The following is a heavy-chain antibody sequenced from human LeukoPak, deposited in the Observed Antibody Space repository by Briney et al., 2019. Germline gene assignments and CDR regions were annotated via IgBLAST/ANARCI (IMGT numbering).Heavy chain of an antibody. V-gene: IGHV1-69*13. D-gene: IGHD3-10*01. Sequence: SVKVSCTASGGTFSSYAISWVRQAPGQGLEWMGGIIPIFGTANYAQKFQGRVTITADESTSTAYMELSSLRSEDTAVYYCARFYGSGSYLIGYYYYGMDVWGQGTTVTVSS. CDR2: IIPIFGTA. CDR1: GGTFSSYA. J-gene: IGHJ6*02. CDR3: ARFYGSGSYLIGYYYYGMDV.